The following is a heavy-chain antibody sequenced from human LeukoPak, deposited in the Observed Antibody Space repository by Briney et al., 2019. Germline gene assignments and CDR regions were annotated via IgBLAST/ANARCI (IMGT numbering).Heavy chain of an antibody. J-gene: IGHJ3*02. CDR2: MNPNSGNT. CDR3: ARGQDDSIGYWTDAFDI. Sequence: ASVKVSCKASGYTFTSYDINWVRQATGQGREWMGWMNPNSGNTGYAQKFQGRVTMTRNTSISTAYMELSSLRSEDTAVYYCARGQDDSIGYWTDAFDIWGQGTMVTVSS. CDR1: GYTFTSYD. D-gene: IGHD3-22*01. V-gene: IGHV1-8*01.